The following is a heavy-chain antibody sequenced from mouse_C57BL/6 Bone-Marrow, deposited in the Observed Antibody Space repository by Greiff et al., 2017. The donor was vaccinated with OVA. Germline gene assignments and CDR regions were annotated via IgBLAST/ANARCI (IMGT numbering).Heavy chain of an antibody. CDR3: ANAGFDY. Sequence: DVMLVESGGGLVKPGGSLKLSCAASGFTFSDYGMHWVRQAPEKGLEWVAYISSGSSTIYYADTVKGRFTISRDNAKNTLFLQMTSLRSEDTAMYYCANAGFDYWGQGTTLTVSS. J-gene: IGHJ2*01. CDR2: ISSGSSTI. V-gene: IGHV5-17*01. CDR1: GFTFSDYG.